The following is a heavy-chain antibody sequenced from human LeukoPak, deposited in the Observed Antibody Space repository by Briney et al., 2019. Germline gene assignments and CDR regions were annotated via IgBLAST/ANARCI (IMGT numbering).Heavy chain of an antibody. D-gene: IGHD4-23*01. J-gene: IGHJ6*03. CDR3: AREGGGYGGNSGWRVGYYYMDV. CDR2: IIPIFGTA. Sequence: GASVKVSCKASGGTFSSYAISWVRQAPGQGLEWMGGIIPIFGTANYAQKFPGRVTITADKSTSTAYMELSSLRSEDTAVYYCAREGGGYGGNSGWRVGYYYMDVWGKGTTVTVSS. V-gene: IGHV1-69*06. CDR1: GGTFSSYA.